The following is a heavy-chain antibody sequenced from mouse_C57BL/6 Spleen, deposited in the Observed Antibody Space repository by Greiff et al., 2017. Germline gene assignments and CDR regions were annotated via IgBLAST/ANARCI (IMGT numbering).Heavy chain of an antibody. CDR2: IYPGDGDT. J-gene: IGHJ3*01. CDR1: GYAFSSYW. D-gene: IGHD1-1*01. CDR3: ARSPTTVVGEWFAY. Sequence: VQLQQSGAELVKPGASVKISCKASGYAFSSYWMNWVKQRPGKGLEWIGQIYPGDGDTNYNGKFKGKATLTADKSSSTAYMQLSSLTSEDSAVYFCARSPTTVVGEWFAYWGQGTLVTVSA. V-gene: IGHV1-80*01.